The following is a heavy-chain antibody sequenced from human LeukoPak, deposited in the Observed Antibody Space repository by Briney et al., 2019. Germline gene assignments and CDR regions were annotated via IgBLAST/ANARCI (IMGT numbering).Heavy chain of an antibody. Sequence: PSETLSLTCAVYGVSFSGYYWSWIRQPPGKGLEWIGEINHSGSTNYNPSLKSRVTISVDTSKNQFSLKLSSVTAADTAVYYCALIVEYYYDSSQYDYWGQGTLVTVSS. CDR3: ALIVEYYYDSSQYDY. CDR2: INHSGST. D-gene: IGHD3-22*01. CDR1: GVSFSGYY. J-gene: IGHJ4*02. V-gene: IGHV4-34*01.